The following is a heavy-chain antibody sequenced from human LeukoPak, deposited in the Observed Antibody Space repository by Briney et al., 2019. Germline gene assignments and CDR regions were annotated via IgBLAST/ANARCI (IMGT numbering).Heavy chain of an antibody. V-gene: IGHV3-30*02. CDR1: GFTFSSYG. Sequence: PGGSLTLSCAASGFTFSSYGMHWVRQAPAKGLEWVAFIRYDGSSNYYADSVKGRFTISRDNSKNTLYLQMNSLRPEDTAVYYCASERDYGASNAFDMWGRGTMVTVSS. CDR3: ASERDYGASNAFDM. J-gene: IGHJ3*02. D-gene: IGHD4-17*01. CDR2: IRYDGSSN.